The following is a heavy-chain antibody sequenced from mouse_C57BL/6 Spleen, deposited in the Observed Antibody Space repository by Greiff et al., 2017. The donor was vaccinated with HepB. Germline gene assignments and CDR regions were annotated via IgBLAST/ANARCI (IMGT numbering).Heavy chain of an antibody. CDR3: ASVSYYDSWFAY. V-gene: IGHV3-1*01. Sequence: DVKLQESGPGMVKPSPSLSLTCTVTGYSITSGYDWHWIRHFPGNKLEWMGYISYSGSTNYNPSLKSRISITHDTSKNHFFLKLNSVTTEDTATYYCASVSYYDSWFAYWGQGTLVTVSA. CDR1: GYSITSGYD. D-gene: IGHD2-4*01. CDR2: ISYSGST. J-gene: IGHJ3*01.